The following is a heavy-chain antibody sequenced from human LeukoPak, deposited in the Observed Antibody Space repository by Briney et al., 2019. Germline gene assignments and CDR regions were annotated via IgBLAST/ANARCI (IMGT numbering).Heavy chain of an antibody. Sequence: GGSLRLSCAASGFTVSSNYMSWVRQAPGKGLEWVSVIYSGGSTYYADSVKGRFTISRDNSKNTLYLQMNSLRAEDTAVYYCASLVVPAAVFDYWGQGTLVTVSS. D-gene: IGHD2-2*01. CDR3: ASLVVPAAVFDY. CDR2: IYSGGST. CDR1: GFTVSSNY. J-gene: IGHJ4*02. V-gene: IGHV3-66*01.